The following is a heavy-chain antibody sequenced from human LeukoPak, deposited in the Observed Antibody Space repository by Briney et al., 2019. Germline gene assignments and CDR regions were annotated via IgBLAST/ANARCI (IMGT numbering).Heavy chain of an antibody. J-gene: IGHJ4*02. V-gene: IGHV3-23*01. CDR1: GFTFSDYA. Sequence: GGSLRLSCVVSGFTFSDYAMSWVRQHPGRGVEWVSTISGSGGRSDSEDPVKGRFTISRDNSRNTLYLQMNSLRVEDTAIYYCAKGGPQFFDYWGQGTLVTVSS. CDR2: ISGSGGRS. D-gene: IGHD5-24*01. CDR3: AKGGPQFFDY.